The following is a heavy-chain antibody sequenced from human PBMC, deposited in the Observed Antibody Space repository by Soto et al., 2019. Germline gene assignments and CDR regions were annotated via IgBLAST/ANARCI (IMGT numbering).Heavy chain of an antibody. Sequence: SETLSLTCTVSGGSISSYYWSWIRQPPGKGLEWIGYIYYSGSTNYNPSLKSRVTISVDTSKNQFSLKLSSVTAADTAVYYCARVVARPNWFDPWCQGTLVTVSS. J-gene: IGHJ5*02. D-gene: IGHD2-15*01. V-gene: IGHV4-59*01. CDR2: IYYSGST. CDR3: ARVVARPNWFDP. CDR1: GGSISSYY.